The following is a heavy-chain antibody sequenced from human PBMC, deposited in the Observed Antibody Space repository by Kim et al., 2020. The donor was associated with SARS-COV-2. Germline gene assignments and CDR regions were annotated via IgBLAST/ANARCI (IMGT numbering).Heavy chain of an antibody. CDR3: ARGSPMDSNYSYGLDI. D-gene: IGHD3-10*01. CDR2: IYHSGST. CDR1: GGSISSSSW. J-gene: IGHJ6*01. Sequence: SETLSLTCAVSGGSISSSSWWTWLRQSPGKGLEWIGEIYHSGSTNYNPSLNSRVTISIDTSKMQFSLKLESVTAADTAVYFCARGSPMDSNYSYGLDIWG. V-gene: IGHV4-4*02.